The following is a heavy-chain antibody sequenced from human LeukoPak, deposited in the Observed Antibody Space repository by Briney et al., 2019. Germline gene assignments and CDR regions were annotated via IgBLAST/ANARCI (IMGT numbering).Heavy chain of an antibody. D-gene: IGHD3-16*01. V-gene: IGHV3-49*04. CDR3: TRVPRRGIDY. Sequence: GGSLRLSCTASGFTFGDYAMGWVRQAPGKGLEWVGFIRSKAYGGTTEYAASVKGRFTISRDDSKSIAYLQMNSLKTEDTAVYYCTRVPRRGIDYWGQGTLVTVSS. J-gene: IGHJ4*02. CDR2: IRSKAYGGTT. CDR1: GFTFGDYA.